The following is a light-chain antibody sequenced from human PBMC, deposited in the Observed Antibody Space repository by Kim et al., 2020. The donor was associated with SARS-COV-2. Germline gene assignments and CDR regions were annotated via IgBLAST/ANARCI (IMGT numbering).Light chain of an antibody. J-gene: IGKJ1*01. CDR1: QSISTW. Sequence: ASVGDRVTITCRASQSISTWLAWYQQKPGKAPKLLIYDASSLESGVPSRFSGSGSGTEFTLTISSLQPDDFATYYCKQYNTYSGTFGQGTKVDIK. CDR2: DAS. CDR3: KQYNTYSGT. V-gene: IGKV1-5*01.